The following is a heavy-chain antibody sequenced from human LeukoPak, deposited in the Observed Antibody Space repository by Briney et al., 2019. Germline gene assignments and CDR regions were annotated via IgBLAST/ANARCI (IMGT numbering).Heavy chain of an antibody. J-gene: IGHJ4*02. CDR3: AKDPSDFLVDC. Sequence: GGSLRLSCAASGFTFYTYAMNWVRQAPGKGLQWVAAISGSGGTTYYADSVKGQFTISRDNSKNTVYLQLSSLRAEDTAVYYCAKDPSDFLVDCWGQGTLVTVSS. V-gene: IGHV3-23*01. D-gene: IGHD2-21*02. CDR1: GFTFYTYA. CDR2: ISGSGGTT.